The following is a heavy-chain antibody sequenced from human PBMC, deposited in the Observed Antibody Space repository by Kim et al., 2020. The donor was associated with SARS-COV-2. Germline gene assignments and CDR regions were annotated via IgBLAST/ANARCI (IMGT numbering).Heavy chain of an antibody. V-gene: IGHV1-2*02. Sequence: ASVKVSCKASGYTFTDYFIHWLRQAPGQGLEWLGWIIPRSGGTNSAPKFQGRVTMTRDTSISTAYMELIRLRPDDTALYYCARVDGDSGSYCFDYRGQGTLVTVSS. D-gene: IGHD5-12*01. CDR1: GYTFTDYF. J-gene: IGHJ4*02. CDR3: ARVDGDSGSYCFDY. CDR2: IIPRSGGT.